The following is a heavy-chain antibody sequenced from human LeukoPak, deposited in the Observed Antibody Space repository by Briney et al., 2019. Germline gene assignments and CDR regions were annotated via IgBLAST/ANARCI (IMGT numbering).Heavy chain of an antibody. Sequence: GGSLRLSCAASGLTVSSNYKSWARQAPGKGLEWVSFIYSGGTTYYADSVKGRFTVSRDNSENTLYLQMNSLRDEDTAVYYCVRDGHSGYDYRDYWGQGTLVTVSS. CDR3: VRDGHSGYDYRDY. J-gene: IGHJ4*02. CDR2: IYSGGTT. V-gene: IGHV3-66*01. D-gene: IGHD5-12*01. CDR1: GLTVSSNY.